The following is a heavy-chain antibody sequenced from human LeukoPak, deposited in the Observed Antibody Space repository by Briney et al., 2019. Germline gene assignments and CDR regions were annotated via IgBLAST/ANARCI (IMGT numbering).Heavy chain of an antibody. V-gene: IGHV1-2*02. CDR1: GYTFTGYY. D-gene: IGHD2-2*01. J-gene: IGHJ4*02. CDR3: AREVVPAVTLDY. CDR2: INPNSGGT. Sequence: ASVKVSCKASGYTFTGYYMHWVRQAPGQGLEWMGWINPNSGGTNYAQKFQGRVTMTRDTSISTAYMELSRLRSDDTAVYYCAREVVPAVTLDYWGQGTLVTVSP.